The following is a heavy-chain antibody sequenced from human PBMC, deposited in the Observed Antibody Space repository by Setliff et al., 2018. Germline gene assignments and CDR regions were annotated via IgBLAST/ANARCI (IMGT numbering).Heavy chain of an antibody. CDR1: GGSVSRHY. Sequence: SETLSLTCTVSGGSVSRHYWSWIRQPPGKGLAWIGYISYTGTTNYNPSLRRRVTISIDTSKNQFSLDLNYVTAAGTAVYYCVRGPHRSDYDFWSGYSPTFNYYMDVWGKGTAVTVSS. CDR3: VRGPHRSDYDFWSGYSPTFNYYMDV. V-gene: IGHV4-59*02. CDR2: ISYTGTT. J-gene: IGHJ6*03. D-gene: IGHD3-3*01.